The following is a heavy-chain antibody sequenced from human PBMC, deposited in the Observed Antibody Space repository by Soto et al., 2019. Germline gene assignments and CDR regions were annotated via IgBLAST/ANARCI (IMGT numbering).Heavy chain of an antibody. CDR3: ARTQRVATIISDYYYMDV. CDR1: GFTFSSYG. J-gene: IGHJ6*03. CDR2: IWYDGSNK. V-gene: IGHV3-33*01. D-gene: IGHD5-12*01. Sequence: PGGSLRLSCAASGFTFSSYGMHWVRQAPGKGLEWVAVIWYDGSNKYYADSVKGRFTISRDNSKNTLYLQMNSLRAEDTAVYYCARTQRVATIISDYYYMDVWGKGTTVTGSS.